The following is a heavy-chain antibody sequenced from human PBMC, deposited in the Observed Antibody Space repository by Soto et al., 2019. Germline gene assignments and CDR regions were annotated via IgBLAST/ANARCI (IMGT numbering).Heavy chain of an antibody. D-gene: IGHD2-2*01. Sequence: QVQLVQSGAEVKKPGSSVKVSCKAPGGTFSSYAISWVRQAPGQGLEWMGGIIPIFGTANYAQKFQGRLAITADESTSTGYMELSSLRSEDTAVYYCARSQGGSTSLDIYYYYSYGMDVWGQGTTVTVSS. CDR3: ARSQGGSTSLDIYYYYSYGMDV. J-gene: IGHJ6*02. V-gene: IGHV1-69*01. CDR2: IIPIFGTA. CDR1: GGTFSSYA.